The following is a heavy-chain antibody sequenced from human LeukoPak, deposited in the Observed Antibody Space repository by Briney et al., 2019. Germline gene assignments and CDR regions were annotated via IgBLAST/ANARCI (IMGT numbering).Heavy chain of an antibody. CDR2: IDPYSCDT. V-gene: IGHV1-2*02. J-gene: IGHJ3*02. D-gene: IGHD6-6*01. CDR1: VYTFTGYY. Sequence: ASVTVSCKASVYTFTGYYIHWVRQAPGQGLEGMGWIDPYSCDTNYAQTFQGRATMTRDPSISTAYTAVSSLNSDETAVYYCARDRNSGSSLDIWGQGTMLTVSS. CDR3: ARDRNSGSSLDI.